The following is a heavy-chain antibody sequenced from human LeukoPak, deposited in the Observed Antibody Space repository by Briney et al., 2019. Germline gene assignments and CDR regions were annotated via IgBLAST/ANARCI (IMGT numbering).Heavy chain of an antibody. CDR2: IKQDGSEK. CDR1: GFTFSSYW. CDR3: AREYCGGDCYASGPVKDAFDI. Sequence: PGGSLRLSCAASGFTFSSYWMSWDRQAPGKGLEWVANIKQDGSEKYYVDSVKGRFTISRDNAKNSLYLQMNSLRAEDTAVYYCAREYCGGDCYASGPVKDAFDIWGQGTMVTVSS. V-gene: IGHV3-7*01. D-gene: IGHD2-21*02. J-gene: IGHJ3*02.